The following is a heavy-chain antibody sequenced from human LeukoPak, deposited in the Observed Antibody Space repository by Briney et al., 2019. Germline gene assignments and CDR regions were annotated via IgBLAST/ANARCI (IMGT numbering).Heavy chain of an antibody. D-gene: IGHD6-19*01. CDR2: IYYSGST. V-gene: IGHV4-39*01. CDR3: ARLWQWLVVDYFDY. CDR1: GGSISSSSYY. Sequence: SETLSLTCTVSGGSISSSSYYWGWIRQPPGTGLEWIGSIYYSGSTYYNPSLKSRVTISVDTSKNQFSLKLSSVTAADTAVYYCARLWQWLVVDYFDYWGQGTLVTVSS. J-gene: IGHJ4*02.